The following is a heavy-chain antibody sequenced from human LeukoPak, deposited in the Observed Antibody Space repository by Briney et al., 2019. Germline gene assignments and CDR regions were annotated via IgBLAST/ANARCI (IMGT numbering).Heavy chain of an antibody. D-gene: IGHD2-2*01. CDR2: INPNSGST. Sequence: ASVKVSCKASEYSFKNYYIHWVRQAPGQGLEWMGWINPNSGSTNYAQKLQGRVTMTTDTSTSTAYMELRSLRSDDTAVYYCARDAKGYCSSTSCATRGTDYWGQGTLVTVSS. CDR3: ARDAKGYCSSTSCATRGTDY. J-gene: IGHJ4*02. V-gene: IGHV1-18*01. CDR1: EYSFKNYY.